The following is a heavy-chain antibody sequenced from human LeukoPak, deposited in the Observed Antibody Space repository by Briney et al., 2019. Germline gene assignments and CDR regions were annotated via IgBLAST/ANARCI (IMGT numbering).Heavy chain of an antibody. V-gene: IGHV1-2*02. CDR2: INPNSGGT. D-gene: IGHD2-2*01. Sequence: ASVKVSCKASGYTFTAYYVQWVRQAPGQRLEWMGWINPNSGGTNYAQKFQGRVTMTRDTSISTAYMELTALRSDDTAMYYCARDPARYCSTTSCLPDIWGQGTVVTVSP. CDR1: GYTFTAYY. CDR3: ARDPARYCSTTSCLPDI. J-gene: IGHJ3*02.